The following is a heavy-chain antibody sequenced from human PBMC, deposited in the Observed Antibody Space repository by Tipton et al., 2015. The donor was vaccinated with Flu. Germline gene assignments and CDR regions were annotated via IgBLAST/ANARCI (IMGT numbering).Heavy chain of an antibody. CDR1: GYIFTNYH. D-gene: IGHD2-2*01. J-gene: IGHJ4*02. Sequence: QSGAEVKRPGASVKVSCRASGYIFTNYHMHWVRQAPGQGLEWMGIINPSGGSTTYAQKFQGRVTMTRDTSTDTVYMQLSSLTSADTAIYYCAIDPHLRMYFDTSGYYPDYWGQGTLVTVSS. CDR3: AIDPHLRMYFDTSGYYPDY. CDR2: INPSGGST. V-gene: IGHV1-46*01.